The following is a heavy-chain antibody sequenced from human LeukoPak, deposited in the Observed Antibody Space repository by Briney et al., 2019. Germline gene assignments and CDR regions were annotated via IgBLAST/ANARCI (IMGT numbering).Heavy chain of an antibody. Sequence: GSSVKVSCKASGGTFSSYAISWVRQAPGQGLEWMGGIIPIFGTANYAQKFQGRVTITADESTSTAYMELRSLRSDDTAVYYCASSSSSWYSNDPFDIWGQGTMVTVSS. CDR1: GGTFSSYA. CDR2: IIPIFGTA. CDR3: ASSSSSWYSNDPFDI. V-gene: IGHV1-69*01. J-gene: IGHJ3*02. D-gene: IGHD6-13*01.